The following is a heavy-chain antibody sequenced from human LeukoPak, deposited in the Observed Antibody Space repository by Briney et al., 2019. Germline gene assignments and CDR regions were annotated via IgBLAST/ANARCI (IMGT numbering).Heavy chain of an antibody. Sequence: PSETLSLTCTVSGGSISSYYWSWIRQPAGKGLEWIGRIYVSGSTNYNPSLKSRVTMSIDTSKNQFSLKLSSVTAADTAVYYCARGNWDWNPFDPRGQGILVTVSS. CDR2: IYVSGST. CDR3: ARGNWDWNPFDP. D-gene: IGHD1-1*01. V-gene: IGHV4-4*07. CDR1: GGSISSYY. J-gene: IGHJ5*02.